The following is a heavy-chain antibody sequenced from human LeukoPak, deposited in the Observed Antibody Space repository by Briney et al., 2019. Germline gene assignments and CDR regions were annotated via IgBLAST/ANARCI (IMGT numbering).Heavy chain of an antibody. CDR1: GFTFSSYS. Sequence: GGSLRLSCAASGFTFSSYSMNWVRQAPGKGLEWVSSISSSSSYIYYADSVKGRFTISRDNAKNSLYLQVNSLRAEDTAVYYCARAYNDYGDYRNLPDYWGQGTLVTVSS. J-gene: IGHJ4*02. CDR2: ISSSSSYI. CDR3: ARAYNDYGDYRNLPDY. D-gene: IGHD4-17*01. V-gene: IGHV3-21*01.